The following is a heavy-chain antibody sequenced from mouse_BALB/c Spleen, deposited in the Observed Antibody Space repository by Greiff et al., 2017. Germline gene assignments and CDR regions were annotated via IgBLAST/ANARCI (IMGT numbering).Heavy chain of an antibody. CDR1: GYTFTSYY. CDR2: INPSNGGT. D-gene: IGHD1-1*01. Sequence: VQLQQSGAELVEPGASVKLSCKASGYTFTSYYMYWVKQRPGQGLEWIGEINPSNGGTNFNEKFKSKATLTVDKSSSTAYMQLSSLTSEDSAVYYCTRYGNPSYAMDYWGQGTSVTVSS. V-gene: IGHV1S81*02. J-gene: IGHJ4*01. CDR3: TRYGNPSYAMDY.